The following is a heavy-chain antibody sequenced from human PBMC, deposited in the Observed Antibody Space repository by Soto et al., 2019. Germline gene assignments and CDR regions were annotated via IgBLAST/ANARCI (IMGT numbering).Heavy chain of an antibody. Sequence: PSETLSLTCAVYGGSFSGYYWSWIRQPPGKGLEWIGEINHSGSTNYNPSLKSRVTISVDTSKNQFSLKLSSVTAADTAVYYCARGPQYYYYGMDVWGQGTTVTV. J-gene: IGHJ6*02. CDR1: GGSFSGYY. CDR2: INHSGST. CDR3: ARGPQYYYYGMDV. V-gene: IGHV4-34*01.